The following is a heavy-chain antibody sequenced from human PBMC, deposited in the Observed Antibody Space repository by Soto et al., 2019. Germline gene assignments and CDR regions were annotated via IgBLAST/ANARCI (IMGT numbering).Heavy chain of an antibody. CDR2: ISSSGTTI. Sequence: GGSLRLSCAASGFTFSSYEMDWVRQAPGKGLEWVSYISSSGTTIYYADSVKGRFTISRDNAKNSLYLQMNSLRAEDTALYYCARSPFLECNWAQGTLVTVSS. J-gene: IGHJ4*02. CDR3: ARSPFLECN. CDR1: GFTFSSYE. V-gene: IGHV3-48*03. D-gene: IGHD3-3*02.